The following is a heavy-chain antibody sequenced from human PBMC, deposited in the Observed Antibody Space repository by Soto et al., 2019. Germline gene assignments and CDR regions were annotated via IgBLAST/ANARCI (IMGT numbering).Heavy chain of an antibody. V-gene: IGHV1-69*13. CDR3: AREQHDPHDASGYYFNWFDP. Sequence: SVKVSCKASGGTFSNYGINWVRQAPGQGLEWMGGVIPLFGAANYAQKFQGRVTITADASTSMVYMQLSSLRSEDTAVYYCAREQHDPHDASGYYFNWFDPWGQGTLVTVSS. CDR2: VIPLFGAA. CDR1: GGTFSNYG. D-gene: IGHD3-22*01. J-gene: IGHJ5*02.